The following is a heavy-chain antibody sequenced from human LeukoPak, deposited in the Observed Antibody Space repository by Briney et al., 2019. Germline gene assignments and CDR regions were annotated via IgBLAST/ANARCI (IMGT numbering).Heavy chain of an antibody. V-gene: IGHV1-69*13. CDR3: ARDTDDYYDSSGYLTNII. J-gene: IGHJ3*02. D-gene: IGHD3-22*01. CDR1: GGTFSSYA. Sequence: ASVKVSCKASGGTFSSYAISWVRQAPGQGLEWMEGIIPIFGTANYAQKFQGRVTITADESTSTAYMELSSLRSEDTAVYYCARDTDDYYDSSGYLTNIIWGQGTMVTVSS. CDR2: IIPIFGTA.